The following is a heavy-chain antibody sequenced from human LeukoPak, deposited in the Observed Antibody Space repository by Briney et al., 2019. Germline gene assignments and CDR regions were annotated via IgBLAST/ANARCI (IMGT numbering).Heavy chain of an antibody. J-gene: IGHJ4*02. CDR1: GGSIRSSSYY. CDR2: VYYTGST. Sequence: SETLSLTCTVSGGSIRSSSYYWGWIRQPPGKGLEWIGCVYYTGSTYYNPSLKSRVTISVDTSKNQFSLKLSSVTAADTAVYYCARGGFLEWLLLGDYWGQGTLVSVSS. CDR3: ARGGFLEWLLLGDY. D-gene: IGHD3-3*01. V-gene: IGHV4-39*01.